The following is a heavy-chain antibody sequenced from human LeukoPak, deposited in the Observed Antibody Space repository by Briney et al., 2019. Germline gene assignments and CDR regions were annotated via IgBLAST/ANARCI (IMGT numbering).Heavy chain of an antibody. CDR1: GFTASSNY. CDR2: IYSGGNT. CDR3: ARSPRYFSSTSCFDY. Sequence: PGGSLRLSCAASGFTASSNYMSWVRPAPGEGREWVSVIYSGGNTYFPVSLTGRFNNSTAHSKNPLHLQISSWRAEDTVVYYCARSPRYFSSTSCFDYWGQGTLVTVSS. D-gene: IGHD2-2*01. V-gene: IGHV3-53*01. J-gene: IGHJ4*02.